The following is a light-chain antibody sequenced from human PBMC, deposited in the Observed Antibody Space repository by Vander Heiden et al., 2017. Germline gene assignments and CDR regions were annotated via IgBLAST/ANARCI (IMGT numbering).Light chain of an antibody. J-gene: IGLJ3*02. CDR2: EGN. V-gene: IGLV2-23*01. CDR3: CSYAGRNTWV. Sequence: QSALTQPAYVSGSPGQSITLSCTGTSSEAGGYNLVSRVHNPPGHTLMLIIYEGNSRPSALSSLFSGSKSCTTSSPTISSLQAEVVADYFCCSYAGRNTWVFGGGTKRTVL. CDR1: SSEAGGYNL.